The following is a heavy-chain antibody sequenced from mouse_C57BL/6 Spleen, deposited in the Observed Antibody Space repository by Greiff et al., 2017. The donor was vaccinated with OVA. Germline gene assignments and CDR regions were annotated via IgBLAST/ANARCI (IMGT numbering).Heavy chain of an antibody. V-gene: IGHV14-3*01. J-gene: IGHJ1*03. CDR3: ARSFGSSLWYFDV. CDR1: GFNIKNTY. D-gene: IGHD1-1*01. CDR2: IDPANGTT. Sequence: VQLKESVAELVRPGASVKLSCTASGFNIKNTYMHWVKQRPEQGLEWIGRIDPANGTTTSAPKFQGKATITADPSSNTAYLQLSSLTSEDTAIYYCARSFGSSLWYFDVWGTGTTVTVSS.